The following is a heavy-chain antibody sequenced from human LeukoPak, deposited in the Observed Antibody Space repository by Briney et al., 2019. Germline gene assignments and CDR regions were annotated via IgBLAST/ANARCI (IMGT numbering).Heavy chain of an antibody. D-gene: IGHD6-13*01. V-gene: IGHV3-30*18. CDR1: GFTFSSYG. J-gene: IGHJ4*02. CDR2: ISYDESNK. Sequence: GGSLRLSCAASGFTFSSYGMHWVRQAPGKGLEWVAVISYDESNKYYADSVKGRFTISRDNSKNTLYLQMNSLRAEDTAVYYCAKSRRYSSSWYFDYWGQGTLVTVSS. CDR3: AKSRRYSSSWYFDY.